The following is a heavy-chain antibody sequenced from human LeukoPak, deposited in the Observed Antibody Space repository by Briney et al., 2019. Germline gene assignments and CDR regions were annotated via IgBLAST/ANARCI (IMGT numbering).Heavy chain of an antibody. Sequence: SETLSLTCAVSGDSITTSRWWSWARQPPGKGLEWIGEIYHCGATNYNPSLKSRVIMSVDKSKNHFSLKLTSVTAADTAVYYCATYLYGGDYGSYYFEYWGQGTLVTVSS. J-gene: IGHJ4*02. CDR1: GDSITTSRW. CDR3: ATYLYGGDYGSYYFEY. D-gene: IGHD4-23*01. V-gene: IGHV4-4*02. CDR2: IYHCGAT.